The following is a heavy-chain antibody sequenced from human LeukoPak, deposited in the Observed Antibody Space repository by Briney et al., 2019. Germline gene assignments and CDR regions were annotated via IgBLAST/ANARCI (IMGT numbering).Heavy chain of an antibody. D-gene: IGHD3-22*01. CDR1: GFTFRTYW. Sequence: PGGSLRLSRTASGFTFRTYWMHWVRQAPGKGLVWVSRINSDGSTRYADSVKGRFTISRDNAKNSLYLQMNSLRAEDTAVYYCARDLYYYDSSGPSRYWGQGTLVTVSS. CDR3: ARDLYYYDSSGPSRY. J-gene: IGHJ4*02. V-gene: IGHV3-74*01. CDR2: INSDGST.